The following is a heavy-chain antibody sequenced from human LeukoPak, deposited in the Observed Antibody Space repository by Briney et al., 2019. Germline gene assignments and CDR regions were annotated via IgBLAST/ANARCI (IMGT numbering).Heavy chain of an antibody. Sequence: SETLSLTCTVSGGSISSYYWSWIRQPPGKGLEWIGYIYYSGSTNYNPSLKSRVTISVDTSKNRFSLKLRSVTAAGTAVYYCARTTTVRGTYYMDVWGKGTTVTVSS. V-gene: IGHV4-59*01. D-gene: IGHD3-10*01. J-gene: IGHJ6*03. CDR3: ARTTTVRGTYYMDV. CDR1: GGSISSYY. CDR2: IYYSGST.